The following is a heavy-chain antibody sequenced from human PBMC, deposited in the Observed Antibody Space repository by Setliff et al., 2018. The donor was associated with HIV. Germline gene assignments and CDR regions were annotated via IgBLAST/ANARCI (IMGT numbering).Heavy chain of an antibody. J-gene: IGHJ2*01. CDR3: ARHDGTYCGGDCYLLGYFDL. CDR1: AYSISGGYY. V-gene: IGHV4-38-2*01. CDR2: IYHSGST. D-gene: IGHD2-21*02. Sequence: SETLSLTCAVSAYSISGGYYWGWIRQPPGKGLEWIGSIYHSGSTYYNPSLKSRVTLSVDTSKNQFSLKLSSVTAADTAVYYCARHDGTYCGGDCYLLGYFDLWGRGTLVTAPQ.